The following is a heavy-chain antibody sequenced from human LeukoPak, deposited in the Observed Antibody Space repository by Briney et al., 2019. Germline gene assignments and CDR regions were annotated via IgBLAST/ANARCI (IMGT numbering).Heavy chain of an antibody. J-gene: IGHJ5*01. CDR2: IHTDQTIQ. CDR1: GFTFSGFG. CDR3: GYYNSGSYSTPDS. Sequence: GGSLRLSCAASGFTFSGFGMHWVRQAPGKGLEWVAYIHTDQTIQYYADSAKGRFTISRDNSKNTLYLQMKTLRSEDTAVYYCGYYNSGSYSTPDSWGQGTLVTVSS. D-gene: IGHD3-10*01. V-gene: IGHV3-30*02.